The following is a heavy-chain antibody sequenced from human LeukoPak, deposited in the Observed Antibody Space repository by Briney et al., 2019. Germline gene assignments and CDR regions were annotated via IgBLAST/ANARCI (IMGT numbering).Heavy chain of an antibody. CDR2: ISYDGSNK. V-gene: IGHV3-30-3*01. Sequence: GGSLRLSCAASGFTFSSYAMHWVRQAPGKGLVWVAVISYDGSNKYYADSVKGRFTISRDNSKNTLYLQMNSLRAEDTAVYYCARDLDIVVVVANYYYGMDVWGQGTTVTVSS. CDR3: ARDLDIVVVVANYYYGMDV. D-gene: IGHD2-15*01. J-gene: IGHJ6*02. CDR1: GFTFSSYA.